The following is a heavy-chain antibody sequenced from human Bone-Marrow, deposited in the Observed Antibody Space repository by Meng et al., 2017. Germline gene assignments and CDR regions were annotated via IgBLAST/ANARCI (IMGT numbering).Heavy chain of an antibody. CDR1: GGSISSSSYY. Sequence: RLHLQESGPGLAKPSGTLCLTFTVSGGSISSSSYYWGWIRQPPGKGLEWIGSIYYSGSTYYNPSLKSRVTISVDTSKNQFSLKLSSVTAADTAVYYCARAGSGIVVVLDPWGQGTLVTVSS. CDR3: ARAGSGIVVVLDP. J-gene: IGHJ5*02. V-gene: IGHV4-39*06. CDR2: IYYSGST. D-gene: IGHD2-2*01.